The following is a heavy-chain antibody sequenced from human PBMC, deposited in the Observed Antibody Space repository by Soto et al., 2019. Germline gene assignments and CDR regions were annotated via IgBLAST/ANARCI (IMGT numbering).Heavy chain of an antibody. D-gene: IGHD2-8*01. Sequence: GGSLRLSCAASGFTFSSYAMHWVRQAPGKGLEWVAVISYDGSNKYYADSVKGRFTISRDNSKNTLYLQMNSLRAEDTAVYYCARALGGDGPTPYYFDYWGQGTLVTVSS. V-gene: IGHV3-30-3*01. CDR3: ARALGGDGPTPYYFDY. CDR1: GFTFSSYA. J-gene: IGHJ4*02. CDR2: ISYDGSNK.